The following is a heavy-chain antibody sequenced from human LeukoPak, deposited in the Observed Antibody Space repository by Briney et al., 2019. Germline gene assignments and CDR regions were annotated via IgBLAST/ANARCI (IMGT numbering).Heavy chain of an antibody. CDR3: ARRYYDSSGYVDAFDI. CDR2: INPSGGST. D-gene: IGHD3-22*01. CDR1: VYTFTSYY. Sequence: ASVKVSCKASVYTFTSYYMHWVRQAPGQGLEWMGIINPSGGSTSYAQKFQGRVTMTRDMSTSTVYMGLSSLRSEDTAVYYCARRYYDSSGYVDAFDIWGQGTMVTVSS. V-gene: IGHV1-46*01. J-gene: IGHJ3*02.